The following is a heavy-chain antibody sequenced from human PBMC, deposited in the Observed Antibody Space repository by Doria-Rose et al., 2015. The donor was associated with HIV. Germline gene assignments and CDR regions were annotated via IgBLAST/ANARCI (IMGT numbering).Heavy chain of an antibody. Sequence: SGPVLVKPTETLTLTCTVSGVSLSSPGMGVSWIRQPPGKALEWLANIFSDDERSYNTSRKSRLTISRGTSKSQVVLTRTDMDPVDTATYYCARIKSSRWYHRYYFDFWGQGTLVIVSA. CDR2: IFSDDER. V-gene: IGHV2-26*01. J-gene: IGHJ4*02. CDR1: GVSLSSPGMG. D-gene: IGHD6-13*01. CDR3: ARIKSSRWYHRYYFDF.